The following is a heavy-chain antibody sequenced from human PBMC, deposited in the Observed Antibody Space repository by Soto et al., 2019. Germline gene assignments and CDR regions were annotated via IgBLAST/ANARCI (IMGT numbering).Heavy chain of an antibody. CDR3: AREIPGGPAYYGMDV. CDR1: GGTFSSYT. CDR2: IIPILGTA. V-gene: IGHV1-69*08. J-gene: IGHJ6*02. Sequence: SVKVSCKASGGTFSSYTISWVRQAPGQGLEWMGRIIPILGTANYAQKFQGRVTITADESTSTAYMELSSLRSEDTAVYYCAREIPGGPAYYGMDVWGQGTTVTVSS. D-gene: IGHD2-2*02.